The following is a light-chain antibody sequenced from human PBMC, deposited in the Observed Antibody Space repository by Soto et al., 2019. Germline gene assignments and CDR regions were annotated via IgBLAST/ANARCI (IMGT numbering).Light chain of an antibody. CDR2: SND. V-gene: IGLV1-47*02. Sequence: VLTQPSSAYGTPGQMVTISCSGSSSNIGSDYVYWYQQLPGTAPKLLIYSNDQRPSGVPDRFSGSKSGTSASLAISGLRSEDEADYYCAAWDDSLSGYVFGTGTKVTVL. CDR3: AAWDDSLSGYV. J-gene: IGLJ1*01. CDR1: SSNIGSDY.